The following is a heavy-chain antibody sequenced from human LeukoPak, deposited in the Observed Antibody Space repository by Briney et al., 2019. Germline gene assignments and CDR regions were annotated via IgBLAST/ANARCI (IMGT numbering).Heavy chain of an antibody. CDR2: ISSRGTTI. CDR1: GFSFSDYY. CDR3: ARVYYGSGSPRHFDY. Sequence: PRGSLRLSCAASGFSFSDYYVSWIRQAPGKGLECVSYISSRGTTIYYADSVKGRFTISRDNAKNSLYLQMSSLRAEDTAVYYCARVYYGSGSPRHFDYWGQGTLVTVSS. J-gene: IGHJ4*02. D-gene: IGHD3-10*01. V-gene: IGHV3-11*01.